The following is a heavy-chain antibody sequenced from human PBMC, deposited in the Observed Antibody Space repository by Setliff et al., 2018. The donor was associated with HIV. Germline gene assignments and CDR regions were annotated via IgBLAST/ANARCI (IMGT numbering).Heavy chain of an antibody. Sequence: GGSLRLSCTASGFTFRDYYMSWIRQAPGKGLAWVSYISSSGGTIYYADSVKGRFTISRDNAKNSLYLQMNSLRAEDTAVYYCARAMAADFWSAYYGSKGGPAFDPWGRGTLVTVSS. J-gene: IGHJ5*02. D-gene: IGHD3-3*01. CDR3: ARAMAADFWSAYYGSKGGPAFDP. V-gene: IGHV3-11*04. CDR2: ISSSGGTI. CDR1: GFTFRDYY.